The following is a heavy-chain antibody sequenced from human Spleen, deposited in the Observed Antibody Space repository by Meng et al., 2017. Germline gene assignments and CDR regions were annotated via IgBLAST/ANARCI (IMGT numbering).Heavy chain of an antibody. D-gene: IGHD2-21*02. V-gene: IGHV4-59*01. CDR3: ARRGGDAYCGGDCYSGMWAFDI. J-gene: IGHJ3*02. CDR1: GGSISSYY. CDR2: IYYSGST. Sequence: SETLSLTCTVSGGSISSYYWSWIRQPPGKGLEWIGYIYYSGSTNYNPSLKSRVTISVDTSKNQFSLKLSSVTAADTAVYYCARRGGDAYCGGDCYSGMWAFDIWGQGTMVTVSS.